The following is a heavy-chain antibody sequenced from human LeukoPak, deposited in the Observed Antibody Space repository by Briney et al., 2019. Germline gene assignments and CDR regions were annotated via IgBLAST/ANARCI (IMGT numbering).Heavy chain of an antibody. V-gene: IGHV1-18*01. CDR2: ISAYNGNT. D-gene: IGHD6-13*01. CDR3: ARQPIKYSSSWYEDY. Sequence: ASVKVSCKASGYTFTSYGISWVRQAPGQGLEWMGWISAYNGNTNYAQKLQGRVTMTTDTSTSTAYMELRSLRSDDTAVYYCARQPIKYSSSWYEDYWGQGTLVTVSS. J-gene: IGHJ4*02. CDR1: GYTFTSYG.